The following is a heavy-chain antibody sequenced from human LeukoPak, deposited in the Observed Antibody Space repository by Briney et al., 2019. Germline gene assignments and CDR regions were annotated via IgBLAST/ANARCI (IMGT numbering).Heavy chain of an antibody. Sequence: SGGSLRLSCAASGFIFSAYAMSWVRQAPGKGLEWVSGISGSGGSRYYADSVKGRFTISRDNSKNTLYLQINGLRAEDTAVYYCARSRSNSWTGLDYWGQGTLVTVSS. V-gene: IGHV3-23*01. CDR1: GFIFSAYA. J-gene: IGHJ4*02. CDR2: ISGSGGSR. CDR3: ARSRSNSWTGLDY. D-gene: IGHD6-13*01.